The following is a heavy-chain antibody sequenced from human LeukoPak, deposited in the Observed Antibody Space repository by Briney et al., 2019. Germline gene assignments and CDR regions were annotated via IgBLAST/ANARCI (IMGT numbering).Heavy chain of an antibody. CDR1: GYTFTSYD. V-gene: IGHV1-8*03. D-gene: IGHD3-22*01. J-gene: IGHJ4*02. CDR2: MNPNSGNT. Sequence: ASVKVSCKASGYTFTSYDINWVRQATGQGLEWMGWMNPNSGNTGYAQKFQGRVTITRNTSISTAYMELSSLRSEDTAVYYCARVADYCYDSSGDYYCYFDYWGQGTLVTVSS. CDR3: ARVADYCYDSSGDYYCYFDY.